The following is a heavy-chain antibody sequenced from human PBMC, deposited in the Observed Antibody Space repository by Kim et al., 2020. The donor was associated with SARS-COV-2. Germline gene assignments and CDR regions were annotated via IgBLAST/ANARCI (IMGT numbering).Heavy chain of an antibody. CDR2: FSGSTT. V-gene: IGHV3-23*01. CDR3: ARWGLSGDFDY. CDR1: GFTFSSYA. J-gene: IGHJ4*02. D-gene: IGHD2-21*02. Sequence: GGSLRLSCEASGFTFSSYAMSWVRQAPGEGLEWVSGFSGSTTFYADSVKGRFTISRDISKNTLFLQMSSQRAGDTAVYYCARWGLSGDFDYWGQGALVTVSS.